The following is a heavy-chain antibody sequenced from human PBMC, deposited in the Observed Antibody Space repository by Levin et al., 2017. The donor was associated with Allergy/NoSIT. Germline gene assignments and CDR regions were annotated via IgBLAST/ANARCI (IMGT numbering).Heavy chain of an antibody. CDR3: ARAGCIGGNCFIHHFYFMDV. J-gene: IGHJ6*03. D-gene: IGHD2-15*01. Sequence: GGSLRLSCAASGFGFSTYSMTWVRQAPGKGLEWVSSISSSSVYIYYADSVKGRFTISRDNVGNSLFLQLNSLTADDTAVYYCARAGCIGGNCFIHHFYFMDVWGRGTTVSVSS. CDR2: ISSSSVYI. CDR1: GFGFSTYS. V-gene: IGHV3-21*01.